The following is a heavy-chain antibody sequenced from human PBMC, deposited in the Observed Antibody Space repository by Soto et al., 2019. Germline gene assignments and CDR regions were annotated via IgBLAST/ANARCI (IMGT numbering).Heavy chain of an antibody. V-gene: IGHV3-9*01. CDR2: ISWNSGSI. J-gene: IGHJ4*02. CDR3: TKSSFCGGGSCYDCFHD. D-gene: IGHD2-15*01. CDR1: GFTFDDYT. Sequence: GGSLRLSCAASGFTFDDYTMHWVRQAPGKGLEWVSGISWNSGSIDYADSVKGRFTISRDNAKKSVYLQMNSLRAEDTALYYCTKSSFCGGGSCYDCFHDWGQGTLVTVSS.